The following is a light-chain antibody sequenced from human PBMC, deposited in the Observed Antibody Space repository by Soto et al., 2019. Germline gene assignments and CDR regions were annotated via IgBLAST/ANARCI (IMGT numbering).Light chain of an antibody. V-gene: IGLV2-11*01. CDR3: CAYAGSYTVL. CDR2: DVS. Sequence: QSALTQPRSVSGSPGQSVTISCTGTSSDVGGYKYVSWYQQHPGKVPKLMMFDVSERPSGVPDRFSGSKSGNTASLSISGLQAEDEADYYCCAYAGSYTVLFGGGTNLTVL. CDR1: SSDVGGYKY. J-gene: IGLJ2*01.